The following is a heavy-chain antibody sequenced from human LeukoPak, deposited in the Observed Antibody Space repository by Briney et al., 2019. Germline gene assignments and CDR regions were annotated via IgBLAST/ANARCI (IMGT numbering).Heavy chain of an antibody. CDR3: AREGSLSGFHYMDV. CDR1: GDSISSYY. D-gene: IGHD3-3*01. V-gene: IGHV4-59*01. CDR2: THYSGST. Sequence: PSETLSLTCTVSGDSISSYYWSWIRQPPGKGLEWIGYTHYSGSTSYNPSLTSLKSRVTMSVDTSKNQFSLKVNSVTAADTAVYYCAREGSLSGFHYMDVWGKGTTVTVSS. J-gene: IGHJ6*03.